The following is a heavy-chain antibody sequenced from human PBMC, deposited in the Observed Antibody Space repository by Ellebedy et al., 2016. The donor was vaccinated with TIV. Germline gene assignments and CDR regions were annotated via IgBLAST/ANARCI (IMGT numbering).Heavy chain of an antibody. V-gene: IGHV3-7*01. J-gene: IGHJ4*02. D-gene: IGHD6-13*01. CDR1: GFTFSNSW. CDR3: ARDAASGKTDY. Sequence: GESLKISCVASGFTFSNSWMSRVRQAPGKGLEWLANINQDGNEKNHVDSVKGRFTISRDNAKNSLYLQMNSLRADDTALYYCARDAASGKTDYWGQGTLVTVSS. CDR2: INQDGNEK.